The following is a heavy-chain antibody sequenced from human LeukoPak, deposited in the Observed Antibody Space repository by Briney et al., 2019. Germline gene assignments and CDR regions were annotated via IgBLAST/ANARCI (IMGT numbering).Heavy chain of an antibody. CDR2: IYYSGST. D-gene: IGHD6-13*01. CDR1: GGSICSYY. Sequence: SETLSLTCTVSGGSICSYYWSWIRQPPGKGLEWIGYIYYSGSTNYNPSLKSRVTISVDTSKNQFSLKLSSVTAADTAVYYCATAGYSSSWPPDYWGQGTLVTVSS. CDR3: ATAGYSSSWPPDY. V-gene: IGHV4-59*08. J-gene: IGHJ4*02.